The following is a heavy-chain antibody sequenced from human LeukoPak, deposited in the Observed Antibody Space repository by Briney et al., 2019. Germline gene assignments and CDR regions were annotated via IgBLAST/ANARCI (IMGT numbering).Heavy chain of an antibody. V-gene: IGHV1-24*01. Sequence: GASVKVSCKVSGNTFTDLSMSWVRQAPGKGLEWMGGFDPEDVETIYAQKFQGRVTMTEDTSTETAYMELTSLRPEDTAVYYCATDFYRGRQFDYWGQGILVTVSS. D-gene: IGHD2/OR15-2a*01. CDR3: ATDFYRGRQFDY. CDR2: FDPEDVET. J-gene: IGHJ4*02. CDR1: GNTFTDLS.